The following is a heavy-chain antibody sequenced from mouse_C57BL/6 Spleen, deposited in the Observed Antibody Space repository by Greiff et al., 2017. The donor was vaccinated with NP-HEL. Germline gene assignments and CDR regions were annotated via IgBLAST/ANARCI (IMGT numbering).Heavy chain of an antibody. J-gene: IGHJ4*01. Sequence: VQLQQSGAELVRPGSSVKLSCKASGYTFTSYWMHWVKQRPIQGLEWIGNIDPSDSETHYNQKFKDKATLTVDKSSSTAYMQLSSLTSEDSAVYYCARSGDGSSYSGYAMDYWGQGTSVTVSS. CDR1: GYTFTSYW. D-gene: IGHD1-1*01. V-gene: IGHV1-52*01. CDR2: IDPSDSET. CDR3: ARSGDGSSYSGYAMDY.